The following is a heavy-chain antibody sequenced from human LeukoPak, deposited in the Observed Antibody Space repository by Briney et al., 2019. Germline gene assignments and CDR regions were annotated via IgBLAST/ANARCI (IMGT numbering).Heavy chain of an antibody. CDR3: ARDAYYDILGNFDP. V-gene: IGHV3-7*01. Sequence: RPGGSLRLSCAASGFTFRTYWMSWVRQAPGKGLEWVANIKQDGSEKYYVNSVKGRFTISRDNAKNSLYLQMNSLRAEDTAVYYCARDAYYDILGNFDPWGQGTLVTVSS. CDR2: IKQDGSEK. D-gene: IGHD3-9*01. J-gene: IGHJ5*02. CDR1: GFTFRTYW.